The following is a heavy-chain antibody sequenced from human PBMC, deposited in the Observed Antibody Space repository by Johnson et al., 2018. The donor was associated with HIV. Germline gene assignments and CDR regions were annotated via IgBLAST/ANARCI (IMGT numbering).Heavy chain of an antibody. CDR2: IYSGGTI. J-gene: IGHJ3*02. CDR3: ARRLSPDSFDI. D-gene: IGHD2/OR15-2a*01. CDR1: GFTVSSNY. V-gene: IGHV3-66*01. Sequence: EVQLVESGGGLVQPGGSLRLSCAASGFTVSSNYMSWVRQAPGKGLEWVSFIYSGGTIYYADSVKGRFTSSRDNAKNSLYLQMNSLRAEDTAVYYCARRLSPDSFDIWGQGTMVTVSS.